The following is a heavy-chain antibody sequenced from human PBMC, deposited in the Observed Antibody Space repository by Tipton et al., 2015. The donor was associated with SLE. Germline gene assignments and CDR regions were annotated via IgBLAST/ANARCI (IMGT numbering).Heavy chain of an antibody. CDR1: GGSISSSSSY. Sequence: TLSLTCTVSGGSISSSSSYWSWIRQPPGKGLEWIGEINHSGSTNYNPSLKSRVTISVDTSKNQFSLKLSSVTAADTAVYYCARDGTGLLGSYWYFDLWGRGTLVTVSS. CDR3: ARDGTGLLGSYWYFDL. CDR2: INHSGST. V-gene: IGHV4-39*07. D-gene: IGHD2-8*02. J-gene: IGHJ2*01.